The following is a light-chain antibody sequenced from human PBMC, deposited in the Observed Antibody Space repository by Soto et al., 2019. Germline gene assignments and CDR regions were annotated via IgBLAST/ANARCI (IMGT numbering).Light chain of an antibody. J-gene: IGLJ3*02. CDR2: GHN. Sequence: QSVLTQPPSVSGAPGQRVTISCTGRYSNIGAGYEAHGYQQIPGTAPKLLISGHNNRPSGVPDRFFGSKSGTSASLTIIGLQAEDEADYYCQSYDSSLSGSGVFGGGTKLTVL. CDR3: QSYDSSLSGSGV. V-gene: IGLV1-40*01. CDR1: YSNIGAGYE.